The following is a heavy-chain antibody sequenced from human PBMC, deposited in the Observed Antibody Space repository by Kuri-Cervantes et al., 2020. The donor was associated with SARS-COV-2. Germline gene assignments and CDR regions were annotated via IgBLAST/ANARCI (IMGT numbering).Heavy chain of an antibody. CDR3: ARYLISRHSSSTSCYIEGGGYYYYYMDV. V-gene: IGHV3-21*01. D-gene: IGHD2-2*02. CDR2: IRCNSSDK. Sequence: GESLKISCAASGFTFKSYIMNWVRQAPGKGLEWVSSIRCNSSDKDYADSVKGRFTISRDNAKNSLYLQMNSLRAEDTAVYYCARYLISRHSSSTSCYIEGGGYYYYYMDVWGKGTLVTVSS. CDR1: GFTFKSYI. J-gene: IGHJ6*03.